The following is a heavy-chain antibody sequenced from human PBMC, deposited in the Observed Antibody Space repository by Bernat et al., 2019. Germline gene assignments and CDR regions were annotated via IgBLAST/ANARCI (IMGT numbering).Heavy chain of an antibody. V-gene: IGHV3-23*01. Sequence: EVQLLESGGGLVQPGGSLRLSCAASGFSFSSYAMSWVRQAPGKGLEWVSAISGSGGSTFYADSVKGRFTISRDNSKNTLYLQMNSLRAEDTAVYYCAREQSIAAYIDYWGQGTLVTVSS. D-gene: IGHD6-6*01. CDR3: AREQSIAAYIDY. J-gene: IGHJ4*02. CDR2: ISGSGGST. CDR1: GFSFSSYA.